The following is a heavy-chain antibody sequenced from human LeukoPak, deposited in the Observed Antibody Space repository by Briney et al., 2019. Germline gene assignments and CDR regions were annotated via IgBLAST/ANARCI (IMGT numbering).Heavy chain of an antibody. D-gene: IGHD1-26*01. Sequence: PSETLSLTCSVSGASVSVSNYYWGWIRQPPGKGLEWIGNIYSSGSTYYNASLQSRVTISIDTSKNQFSLMLNSVTAAETAMYYCAKSGGYGLIDYWGQGTRVTVSS. V-gene: IGHV4-39*01. CDR1: GASVSVSNYY. CDR3: AKSGGYGLIDY. J-gene: IGHJ4*02. CDR2: IYSSGST.